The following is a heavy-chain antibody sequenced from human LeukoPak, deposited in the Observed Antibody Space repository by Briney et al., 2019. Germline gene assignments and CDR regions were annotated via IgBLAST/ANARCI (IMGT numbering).Heavy chain of an antibody. Sequence: SETLSLTCTVSGGSISSYYWSWIRQPPGKGLEWIGYIYYSGSTNYNPSLKSQVTISVDTSKNQFSLKLSSVTAADTAVYYCARGHHPNCSSTSCYNRWFDPWGQGTLVTVSS. CDR3: ARGHHPNCSSTSCYNRWFDP. CDR1: GGSISSYY. CDR2: IYYSGST. J-gene: IGHJ5*02. V-gene: IGHV4-59*01. D-gene: IGHD2-2*02.